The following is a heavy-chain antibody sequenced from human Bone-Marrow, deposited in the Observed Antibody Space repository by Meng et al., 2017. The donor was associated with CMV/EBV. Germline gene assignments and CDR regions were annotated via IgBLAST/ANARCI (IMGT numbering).Heavy chain of an antibody. D-gene: IGHD1-26*01. CDR1: DGSISSSSYY. J-gene: IGHJ4*02. V-gene: IGHV4-39*07. Sequence: SEPLSLTCTVSDGSISSSSYYWGWIRQPPGKGLEWIGSIYYSGSIYYSPSLQSRVTISVDTSKNQFSLKLNSVTAADTAVYYCARDRSWRGTWYFDFWGQGTLVTGSS. CDR3: ARDRSWRGTWYFDF. CDR2: IYYSGSI.